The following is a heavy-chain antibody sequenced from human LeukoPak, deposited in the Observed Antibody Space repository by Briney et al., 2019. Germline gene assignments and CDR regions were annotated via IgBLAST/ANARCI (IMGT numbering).Heavy chain of an antibody. CDR3: ARVSSAAGYSYYYGMDV. CDR2: FIPIFGTA. V-gene: IGHV1-69*13. CDR1: GGTFSSYA. D-gene: IGHD6-13*01. Sequence: VASVKVSCKASGGTFSSYAISWVRQAPGQGLEWMGGFIPIFGTANYAQKFQGRVTITADESTSTAYMELSSLRSEDTAVYYCARVSSAAGYSYYYGMDVWGKGTTVTVSS. J-gene: IGHJ6*04.